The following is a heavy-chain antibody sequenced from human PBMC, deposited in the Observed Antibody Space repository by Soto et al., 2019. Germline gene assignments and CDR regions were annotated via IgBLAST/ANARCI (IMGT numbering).Heavy chain of an antibody. J-gene: IGHJ4*02. V-gene: IGHV4-31*03. Sequence: ASGTLSLTCTVSGGSISSGGYYWSWTRQHPGKGLEWIGYIYYSGSTYYNPSLKSRVTISVDTSKNQFSLKLSSVTAADTAVYYCASGSGYARFDYWGQGTLVTVSS. CDR2: IYYSGST. CDR3: ASGSGYARFDY. CDR1: GGSISSGGYY. D-gene: IGHD5-12*01.